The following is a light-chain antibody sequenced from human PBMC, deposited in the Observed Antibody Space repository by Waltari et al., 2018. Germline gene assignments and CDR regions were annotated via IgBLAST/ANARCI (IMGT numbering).Light chain of an antibody. V-gene: IGLV2-14*03. CDR2: DVS. Sequence: QSALTQPASVSGSPGQSITISCTGTSSAVAPSHYFSSYQQHPGNAPKLLIYDVSYRPSGVSYRFSGSKSGNTASLTISGLQAEDEADYYCSSYITTNTLELFGGGTSLTVL. J-gene: IGLJ3*02. CDR3: SSYITTNTLEL. CDR1: SSAVAPSHY.